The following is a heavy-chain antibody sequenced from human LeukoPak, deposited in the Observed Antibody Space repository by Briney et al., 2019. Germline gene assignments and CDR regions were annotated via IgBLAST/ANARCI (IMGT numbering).Heavy chain of an antibody. D-gene: IGHD1-26*01. CDR3: ARGRRDGGSYNY. Sequence: SETLSLTCAVYGGSFSGYYWSWIRQPPGKGLEWIGEINHSGSTNYNPSLRSRVTISVDTSKNQFSLKLSSVTAADTAVYYCARGRRDGGSYNYWGQGTLVTVSS. CDR1: GGSFSGYY. J-gene: IGHJ4*02. V-gene: IGHV4-34*01. CDR2: INHSGST.